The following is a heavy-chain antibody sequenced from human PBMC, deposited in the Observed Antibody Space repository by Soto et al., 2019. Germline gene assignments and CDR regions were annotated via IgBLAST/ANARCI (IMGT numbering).Heavy chain of an antibody. J-gene: IGHJ5*02. V-gene: IGHV3-11*03. Sequence: PGGSLRLSCAASGFTFSDYYMSWIRQAPGKGLEWVSYISSSSSYTNYADSVKGRFTISRDNAKNSLYLKMNSLRAEDTSVYYCASTYYDILTGLNWFDPWGQGTLVTVSS. D-gene: IGHD3-9*01. CDR2: ISSSSSYT. CDR3: ASTYYDILTGLNWFDP. CDR1: GFTFSDYY.